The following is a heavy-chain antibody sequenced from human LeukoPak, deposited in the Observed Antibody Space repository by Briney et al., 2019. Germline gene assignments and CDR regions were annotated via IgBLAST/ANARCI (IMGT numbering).Heavy chain of an antibody. CDR3: AKDFTYYYDSSGYYVDC. CDR2: IRYDGSNK. V-gene: IGHV3-30*02. D-gene: IGHD3-22*01. J-gene: IGHJ4*02. Sequence: GRSLRLSCVASGFTFSPNAMHWVRQAPGKGLEWVAFIRYDGSNKYYADSVKGRFTISRDNSKNTLYLQMNSLRAEDTAVYYCAKDFTYYYDSSGYYVDCWGQGTPVTVSS. CDR1: GFTFSPNA.